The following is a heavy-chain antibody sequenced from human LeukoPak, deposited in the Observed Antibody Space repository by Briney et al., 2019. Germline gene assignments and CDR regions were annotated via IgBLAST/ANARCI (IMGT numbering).Heavy chain of an antibody. D-gene: IGHD4-23*01. CDR2: ISAYNGNT. V-gene: IGHV1-18*01. Sequence: AASVKVSCKASGYTFTSYGISWVRQAPGQGLEWMGWISAYNGNTNYAQKLQGRVTMTTDTSTSTAYMELRSLRSDDTAVCYCARADDYGGNYYYYGMDVWGQGTTVTVSS. J-gene: IGHJ6*02. CDR1: GYTFTSYG. CDR3: ARADDYGGNYYYYGMDV.